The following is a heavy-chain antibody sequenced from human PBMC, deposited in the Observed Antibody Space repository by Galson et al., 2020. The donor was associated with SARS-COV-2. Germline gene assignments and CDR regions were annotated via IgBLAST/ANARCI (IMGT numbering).Heavy chain of an antibody. CDR3: ARSDYGDLLFDY. V-gene: IGHV3-53*01. J-gene: IGHJ4*02. CDR2: IYSGGST. Sequence: GESLKISCAASGFTVSSNYMSCVRQAPGKGLEWVSVIYSGGSTYYADSVKGRFTISRDNSKNTLYLQMNSLRAEDTAVYYCARSDYGDLLFDYWGQGTLVTVSS. CDR1: GFTVSSNY. D-gene: IGHD4-17*01.